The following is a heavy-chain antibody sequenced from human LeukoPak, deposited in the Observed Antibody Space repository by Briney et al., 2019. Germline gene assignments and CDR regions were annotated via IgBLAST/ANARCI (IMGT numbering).Heavy chain of an antibody. CDR1: GFTVSSNY. Sequence: GGSLRLSCAASGFTVSSNYMSWVRQAPGKGLEWVSVIYSGGSTYYADSVKGRFTISRDNSKNTLYLQMNSLRAEDTAVYYCARDLAGEYAGFDYWGQGNLVTVSS. J-gene: IGHJ4*02. V-gene: IGHV3-53*01. CDR2: IYSGGST. CDR3: ARDLAGEYAGFDY. D-gene: IGHD4-17*01.